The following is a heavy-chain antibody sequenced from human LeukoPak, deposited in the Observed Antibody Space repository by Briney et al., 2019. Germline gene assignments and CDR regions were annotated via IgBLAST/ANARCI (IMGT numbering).Heavy chain of an antibody. J-gene: IGHJ5*02. Sequence: GASVKVSCKASGYTFTGYYMHWVRQATGQGLEWMGWMNPNSGNTGYAQKFQGRVTITRNTSISTAYMELSSLRSEDTAVYYCARGQRITIFGVVIENWFDPWGQGTLVTVSS. CDR2: MNPNSGNT. V-gene: IGHV1-8*03. CDR3: ARGQRITIFGVVIENWFDP. D-gene: IGHD3-3*01. CDR1: GYTFTGYY.